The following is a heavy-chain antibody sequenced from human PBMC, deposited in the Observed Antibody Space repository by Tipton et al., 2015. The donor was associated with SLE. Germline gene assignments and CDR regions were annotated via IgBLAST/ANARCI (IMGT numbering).Heavy chain of an antibody. V-gene: IGHV4-61*01. J-gene: IGHJ5*02. Sequence: TLSLTCTVSGDSISSAYYYWSWIRQPPGKGLEWIGEINHSGNTNYNPSLKSRVTISVDTSKNQFSLKLSSVTAADTAVYYCARWGVLRYFDWLSTSFEPWGQGTLVTVSS. D-gene: IGHD3-9*01. CDR1: GDSISSAYYY. CDR3: ARWGVLRYFDWLSTSFEP. CDR2: INHSGNT.